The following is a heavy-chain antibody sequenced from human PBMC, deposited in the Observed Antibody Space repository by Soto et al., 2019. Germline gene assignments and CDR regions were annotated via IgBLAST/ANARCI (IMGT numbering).Heavy chain of an antibody. Sequence: QVQLQQWGAGLLKPSETLSLTCAVYGGSFSGYYWSWIRQPPGKGLEWIGEISHSGSTNYNPSLDSRVTMSVDTSKNQFSLHLSSMTAADTAIYYCAGGSRDIWGQGTMVTVSS. CDR2: ISHSGST. J-gene: IGHJ3*02. CDR1: GGSFSGYY. V-gene: IGHV4-34*01. CDR3: AGGSRDI.